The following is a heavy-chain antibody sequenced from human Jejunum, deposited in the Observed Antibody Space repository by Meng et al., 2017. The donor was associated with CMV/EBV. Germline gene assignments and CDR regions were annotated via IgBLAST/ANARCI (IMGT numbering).Heavy chain of an antibody. D-gene: IGHD3-10*01. CDR2: ITNKPNMYAT. J-gene: IGHJ6*02. Sequence: GFIFSDRYMGWVRQAPGKGLEWVGRITNKPNMYATQYAASVKGRFTISRDDSRNSLYLQMSRLRIEDSAVYFCTSGSGSYFGMDVWGRGTTVTVSS. CDR1: GFIFSDRY. CDR3: TSGSGSYFGMDV. V-gene: IGHV3-72*01.